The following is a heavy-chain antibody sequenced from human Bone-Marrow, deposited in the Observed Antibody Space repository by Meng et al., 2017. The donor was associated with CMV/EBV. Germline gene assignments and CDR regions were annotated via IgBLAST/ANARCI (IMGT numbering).Heavy chain of an antibody. D-gene: IGHD6-6*01. Sequence: GGSLRLSCAASGLTFSSYEMNWVRQAPGKGLEWVSYISSSGSTIYYADSVKGRFTIYRDNAKNSLYRQMNSLRPEDTAVYYCARPTNRLIAAKRYYFDYWGQGTLVTVSS. CDR3: ARPTNRLIAAKRYYFDY. CDR1: GLTFSSYE. CDR2: ISSSGSTI. J-gene: IGHJ4*02. V-gene: IGHV3-48*03.